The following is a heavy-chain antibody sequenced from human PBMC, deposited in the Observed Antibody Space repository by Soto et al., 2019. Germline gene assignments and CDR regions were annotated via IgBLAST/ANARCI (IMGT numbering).Heavy chain of an antibody. J-gene: IGHJ6*03. D-gene: IGHD4-17*01. Sequence: SVKVSCKASGGTFSSYTISWVRQAPGQGLEWMGRIIPILGIANYAQKFQGRVTITADKSTSTAYMELSSLRSEDTAVYYCARDYGDSNYYYYYYMDVWGKGTTVTVSS. CDR2: IIPILGIA. CDR1: GGTFSSYT. V-gene: IGHV1-69*04. CDR3: ARDYGDSNYYYYYYMDV.